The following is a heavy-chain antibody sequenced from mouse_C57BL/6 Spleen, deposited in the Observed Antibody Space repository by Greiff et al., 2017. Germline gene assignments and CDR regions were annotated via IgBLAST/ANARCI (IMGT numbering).Heavy chain of an antibody. D-gene: IGHD2-3*01. CDR2: IDPSDSET. Sequence: QVQLKQPGAELVRPGSSVKLSCKASGYTFTSYWMHWVKQRPIQGLEWIGNIDPSDSETHYNQKFKDKATLTVDKSSSTAYMQLSSLTSEDSAVYYCARTMMVTTYYFDYWGQGTTLTVSS. J-gene: IGHJ2*01. CDR1: GYTFTSYW. CDR3: ARTMMVTTYYFDY. V-gene: IGHV1-52*01.